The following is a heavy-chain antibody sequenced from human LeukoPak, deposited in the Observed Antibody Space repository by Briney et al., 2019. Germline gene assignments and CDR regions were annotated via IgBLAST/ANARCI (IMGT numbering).Heavy chain of an antibody. J-gene: IGHJ5*02. CDR1: GYTFRSHG. D-gene: IGHD3-10*01. CDR3: AASYYYGSGNWFDP. CDR2: ISCYDGTT. Sequence: ASVKVSCKASGYTFRSHGISWVRQAPGQGLEWMGWISCYDGTTKYAQKFQGRVILTTDSSTRTAYMELRNLRSDDTAVYYCAASYYYGSGNWFDPWGQGTLVTVSS. V-gene: IGHV1-18*01.